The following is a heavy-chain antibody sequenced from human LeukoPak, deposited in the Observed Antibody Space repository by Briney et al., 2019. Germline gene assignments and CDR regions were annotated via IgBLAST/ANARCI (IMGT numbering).Heavy chain of an antibody. CDR3: ATAEMFDILTGRHTDY. Sequence: ASVKVSCKASGYTFTRYDINWVRQATGQGLEWMGWMNPNSGNTGYAQKFQGRVTMTRNTSISTAYMELSSLRSEDTAVYYCATAEMFDILTGRHTDYWGQGTLVTVSS. CDR2: MNPNSGNT. J-gene: IGHJ4*02. V-gene: IGHV1-8*01. D-gene: IGHD3-9*01. CDR1: GYTFTRYD.